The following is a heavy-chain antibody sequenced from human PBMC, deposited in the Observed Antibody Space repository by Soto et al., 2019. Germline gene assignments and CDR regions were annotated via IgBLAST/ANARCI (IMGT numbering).Heavy chain of an antibody. D-gene: IGHD3-16*02. CDR3: ARDLYVWGSYRPTMYFDY. CDR1: GYTFTSYG. Sequence: ASVKVSSKASGYTFTSYGISWVLQSPGQGLEWMGWISAYNGNTNYAQKLQGRVTMTTDTSTSTAYMELRSLRSDDTAVYYCARDLYVWGSYRPTMYFDYWGQGTLVTVSS. CDR2: ISAYNGNT. V-gene: IGHV1-18*04. J-gene: IGHJ4*02.